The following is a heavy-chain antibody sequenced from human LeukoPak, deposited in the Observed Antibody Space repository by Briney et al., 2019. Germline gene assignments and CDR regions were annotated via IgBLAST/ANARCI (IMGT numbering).Heavy chain of an antibody. CDR2: IYYSGGT. CDR3: ARDDSNGYGTFDI. CDR1: GGSISSGGY. J-gene: IGHJ3*02. V-gene: IGHV4-31*03. D-gene: IGHD3-22*01. Sequence: PSETLSLTCTVSGGSISSGGYWTWIRHHPGKGLEWIGYIYYSGGTYYNPSLKSRVTVSVDTSKKHFSLNLSSVTAADTAIYYCARDDSNGYGTFDIWGQGTMVTVSA.